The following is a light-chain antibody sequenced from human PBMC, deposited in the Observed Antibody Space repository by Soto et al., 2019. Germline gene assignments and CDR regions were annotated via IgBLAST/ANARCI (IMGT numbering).Light chain of an antibody. V-gene: IGKV3-15*01. Sequence: EIVMTQSPATLSVSPGERVTLSCRASQSVSSNLAWYQQKPGQAPRLLIYGTFTRATGIPAMFSGSGSGTEFTLIIISLQSEDFAVYYCQQYKNWPPLTVGGGTKVEIK. CDR2: GTF. CDR1: QSVSSN. J-gene: IGKJ4*01. CDR3: QQYKNWPPLT.